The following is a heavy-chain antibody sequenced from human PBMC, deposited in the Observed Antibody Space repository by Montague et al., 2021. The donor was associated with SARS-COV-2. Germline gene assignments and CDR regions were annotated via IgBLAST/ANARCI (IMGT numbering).Heavy chain of an antibody. CDR3: AREGGWLWRGSYYFDY. D-gene: IGHD3-22*01. CDR1: GGSISSSSYY. CDR2: IYYSGST. J-gene: IGHJ4*02. V-gene: IGHV4-39*07. Sequence: SETLSLTCAVSGGSISSSSYYWGWIRQPPGKGLEWIGSIYYSGSTYYNPSLKSRVTISVDTSKNQFSLKLSSVTAADTAVYYCAREGGWLWRGSYYFDYWGQGTMVTVSS.